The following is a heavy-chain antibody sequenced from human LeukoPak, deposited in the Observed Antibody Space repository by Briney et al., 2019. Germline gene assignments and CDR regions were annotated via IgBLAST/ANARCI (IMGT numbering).Heavy chain of an antibody. CDR2: ISYDGSNK. D-gene: IGHD3-16*02. V-gene: IGHV3-30*14. J-gene: IGHJ4*02. CDR3: GGGVIALIDY. CDR1: GFTFSSYA. Sequence: GGSLRLSCAASGFTFSSYAMHWVRQAPGKGLEWVAVISYDGSNKYYADSVKGRFTISRDNSKNTLYLQMNSLRAEDTAVYYCGGGVIALIDYWGQGTLVTVSS.